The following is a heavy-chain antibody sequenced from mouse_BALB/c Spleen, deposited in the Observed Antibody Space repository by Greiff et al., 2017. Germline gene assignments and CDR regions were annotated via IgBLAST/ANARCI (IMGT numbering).Heavy chain of an antibody. Sequence: EVMLVESGGGLVQPGGSRKLSCAASGFTFSSFGMHWVRQAPEKGLEWVAYISSGSSTIYYADTVKGRFTISRDNAKNTLFLQMTSLRSEDTAMYYCARTGLQLGGSGYFDVWGAGTTVTVSS. J-gene: IGHJ1*01. CDR2: ISSGSSTI. CDR1: GFTFSSFG. CDR3: ARTGLQLGGSGYFDV. V-gene: IGHV5-17*02. D-gene: IGHD3-3*01.